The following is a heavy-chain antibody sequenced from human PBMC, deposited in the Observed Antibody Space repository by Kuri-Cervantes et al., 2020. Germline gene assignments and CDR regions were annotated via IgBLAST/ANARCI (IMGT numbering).Heavy chain of an antibody. CDR2: IWYDGSNK. CDR3: ARESVAGTNGPWYYFDY. J-gene: IGHJ4*02. D-gene: IGHD6-19*01. V-gene: IGHV3-33*08. Sequence: GGSLRLSCAASGFTFSSYAMHWVRQAPGKELEWVAVIWYDGSNKYYADSVKGRFTISRDNSKNTLYLQMNSLRAEDTAVYYCARESVAGTNGPWYYFDYWGQGTLVTVSS. CDR1: GFTFSSYA.